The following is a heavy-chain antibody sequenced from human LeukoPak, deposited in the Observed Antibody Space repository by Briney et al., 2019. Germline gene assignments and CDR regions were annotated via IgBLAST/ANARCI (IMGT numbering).Heavy chain of an antibody. D-gene: IGHD5-24*01. V-gene: IGHV4-59*08. CDR1: GGPVSSYY. CDR3: ARHGGERELQL. J-gene: IGHJ4*02. Sequence: SETLSLTCTVSGGPVSSYYWSWIRQPPGKGLGWIAYIFYTGSTKYNPSLKSRVTISVDTSKNQFSLKLSSVTAADTAVYYCARHGGERELQLWGQGTLVTVSS. CDR2: IFYTGST.